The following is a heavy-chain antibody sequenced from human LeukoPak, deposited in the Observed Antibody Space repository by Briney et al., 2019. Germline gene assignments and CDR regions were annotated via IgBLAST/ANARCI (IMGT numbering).Heavy chain of an antibody. D-gene: IGHD3-3*01. CDR1: GFTFSSYS. CDR2: IRSSSSYI. J-gene: IGHJ4*02. CDR3: ARGIRFLEWLLSGEFDY. V-gene: IGHV3-21*01. Sequence: GGSLRLSCAASGFTFSSYSMNWVRQAPGKGLEWASSIRSSSSYIYYADSVKGRFTISRDNAKNSLYLQMNSLRAEDTAVYYCARGIRFLEWLLSGEFDYWGQGTLVTVSS.